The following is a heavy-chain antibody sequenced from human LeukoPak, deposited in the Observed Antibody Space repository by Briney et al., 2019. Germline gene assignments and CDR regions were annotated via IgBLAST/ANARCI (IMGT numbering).Heavy chain of an antibody. V-gene: IGHV5-51*01. CDR3: ARSYCSGGSCYYFDY. CDR1: GYSFTSYR. Sequence: GESLKISCKGSGYSFTSYRIGWVRQMPGKGLEWMGIIYPGDSDTRYSPSFQGQVTISADKSISTAYLQWSSLKASDTAMYYCARSYCSGGSCYYFDYWGQGTLVTVSS. CDR2: IYPGDSDT. D-gene: IGHD2-15*01. J-gene: IGHJ4*02.